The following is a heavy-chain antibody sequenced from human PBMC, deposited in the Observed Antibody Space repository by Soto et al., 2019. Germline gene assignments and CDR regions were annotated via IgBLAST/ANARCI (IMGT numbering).Heavy chain of an antibody. J-gene: IGHJ5*02. CDR3: ARLYCSASTCPLGWLDP. Sequence: SETLSLTCTVSGDSLSGGIYYWNWIRQHPGKGLEWIGYIYYSGSTYYNPSLKSRLTISVDTSKNQFSLKLSSVTAADTAVYYCARLYCSASTCPLGWLDPWGQGTLVTVSS. V-gene: IGHV4-31*03. CDR2: IYYSGST. D-gene: IGHD2-15*01. CDR1: GDSLSGGIYY.